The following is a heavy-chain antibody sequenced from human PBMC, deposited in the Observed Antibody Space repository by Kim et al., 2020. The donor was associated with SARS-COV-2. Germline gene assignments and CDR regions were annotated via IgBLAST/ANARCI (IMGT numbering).Heavy chain of an antibody. D-gene: IGHD2-15*01. J-gene: IGHJ3*02. Sequence: STYYNPSLKSRVTISVDTSKNQFSLKLSSVTAADTAVYYCARPIKYSFDIWGQGTMVTVSS. CDR3: ARPIKYSFDI. CDR2: ST. V-gene: IGHV4-39*07.